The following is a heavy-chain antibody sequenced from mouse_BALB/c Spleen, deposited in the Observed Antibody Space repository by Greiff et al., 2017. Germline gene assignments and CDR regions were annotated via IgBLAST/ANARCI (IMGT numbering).Heavy chain of an antibody. CDR3: TRSDYGNYEGFAY. V-gene: IGHV1-5*01. CDR1: GYTFTSYW. Sequence: VQLKESGTVLARPGASVKMSCKASGYTFTSYWMHWVKQRPGQGLEWIGAIYPGNSDTSYNQKFKGKAKLTAVTSTSTAYMELSSLTNEDSAVYYCTRSDYGNYEGFAYWGQGTLVTVSA. CDR2: IYPGNSDT. D-gene: IGHD2-1*01. J-gene: IGHJ3*01.